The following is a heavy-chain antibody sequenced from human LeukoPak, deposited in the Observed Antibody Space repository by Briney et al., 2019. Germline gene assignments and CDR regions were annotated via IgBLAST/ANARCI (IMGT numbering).Heavy chain of an antibody. V-gene: IGHV3-48*01. J-gene: IGHJ4*02. Sequence: GGSLRLSCAASGFTFSSYAMNWARQAPGKGLEWVSYISYSSSTIYYADSVKGRFTISRDNGKNSLYPQMNSLRAEDTAVYYCARDRLHYGEYEKTFDYWGQGTLVTVAS. CDR1: GFTFSSYA. CDR3: ARDRLHYGEYEKTFDY. D-gene: IGHD4-17*01. CDR2: ISYSSSTI.